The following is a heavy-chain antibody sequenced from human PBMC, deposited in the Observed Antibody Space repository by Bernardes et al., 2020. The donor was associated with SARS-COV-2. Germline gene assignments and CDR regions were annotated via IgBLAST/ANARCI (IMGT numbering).Heavy chain of an antibody. J-gene: IGHJ4*02. CDR1: GLTFSWDW. CDR3: AKLND. CDR2: IKEDGSEK. Sequence: LSLPCAASGLTFSWDWMHWFCQAPGKVLEWLANIKEDGSEKYYVNFAKGRFTVSSDNAKNPLYLQMNSLRAEDTAVYYWAKLNDWGKGTIDTVSS. V-gene: IGHV3-7*03.